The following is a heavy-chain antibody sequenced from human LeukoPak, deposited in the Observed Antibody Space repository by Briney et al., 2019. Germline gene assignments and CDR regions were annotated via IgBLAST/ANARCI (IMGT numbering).Heavy chain of an antibody. CDR1: DGSFSGYY. CDR3: AREYPKYCSSTSCYLSFDY. D-gene: IGHD2-2*01. J-gene: IGHJ4*02. CDR2: INHSGSA. V-gene: IGHV4-34*01. Sequence: PSETLSLTCAVYDGSFSGYYCSWIRQPPGKGLEWIGEINHSGSANYNPSLKSRVTMSVDTSKNQFSLKLSSVTAADTAVYYCAREYPKYCSSTSCYLSFDYWGQGTLVTVSS.